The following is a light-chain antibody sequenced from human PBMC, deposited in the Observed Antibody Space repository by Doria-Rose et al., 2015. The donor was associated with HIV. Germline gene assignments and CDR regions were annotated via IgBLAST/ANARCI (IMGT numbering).Light chain of an antibody. J-gene: IGLJ1*01. CDR2: DDS. V-gene: IGLV3-21*02. CDR3: QVWDSSSDHPGV. Sequence: CGGNNIGSKSVHWYQHKPGQAPVLVVSDDSDRPSGIPERFSGSNSGNTATLTISRVEAGDEADYYCQVWDSSSDHPGVFGTGTKVTVL. CDR1: NIGSKS.